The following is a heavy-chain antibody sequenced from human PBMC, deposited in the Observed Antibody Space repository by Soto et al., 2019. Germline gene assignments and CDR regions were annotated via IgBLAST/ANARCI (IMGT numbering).Heavy chain of an antibody. J-gene: IGHJ3*02. CDR1: SSYW. CDR3: ARGVGSSGWFSGLDAFDI. D-gene: IGHD6-19*01. CDR2: INSDGSST. Sequence: SSYWMHWVRQAPGKGLVWVSRINSDGSSTSYADSVKGRFTISRDNAKNTLYLQMNSLRAEDTAVYYCARGVGSSGWFSGLDAFDIWGQGTTVTVSS. V-gene: IGHV3-74*01.